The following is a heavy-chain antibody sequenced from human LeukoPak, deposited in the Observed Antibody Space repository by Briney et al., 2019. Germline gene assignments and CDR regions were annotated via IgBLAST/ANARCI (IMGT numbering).Heavy chain of an antibody. V-gene: IGHV1-18*01. J-gene: IGHJ6*03. CDR1: GYTFTSYG. CDR2: ISAYNGNT. Sequence: GASVKVSCKASGYTFTSYGISWVRQAPGQGLEWMGWISAYNGNTNYAQKLQGRVTMTTDTSTSTAYMELRSLRSDDTAVYYCARDFGSGSYYQSHYMDVWGKGTTVTASS. CDR3: ARDFGSGSYYQSHYMDV. D-gene: IGHD3-10*01.